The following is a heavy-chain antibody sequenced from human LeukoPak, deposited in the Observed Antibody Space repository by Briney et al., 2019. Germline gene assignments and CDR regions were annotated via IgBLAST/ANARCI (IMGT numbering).Heavy chain of an antibody. Sequence: ASVKVSCKASGYTFTSYDINWVRQATGQGLEWMGRMNPNSGNTGYAQKFQGRVTITRNTSISTAYMELSSLRSEDTAVYYCARIPRARYFDWLSVWGQGTLVTVSS. J-gene: IGHJ4*02. D-gene: IGHD3-9*01. V-gene: IGHV1-8*03. CDR1: GYTFTSYD. CDR2: MNPNSGNT. CDR3: ARIPRARYFDWLSV.